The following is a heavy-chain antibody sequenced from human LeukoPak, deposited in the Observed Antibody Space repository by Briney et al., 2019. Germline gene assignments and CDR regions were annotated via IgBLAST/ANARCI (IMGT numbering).Heavy chain of an antibody. V-gene: IGHV3-30-3*01. CDR1: GFTFSSYA. CDR2: ISYDGSNK. CDR3: ARDSGMDV. Sequence: GGSLRLSCAASGFTFSSYAMHWVRQAPGKGLEWVAVISYDGSNKYYADSVKGRFTIYRDNSKNTLYLQMNSLRAEDTAVYYCARDSGMDVWGQGTTVTVSS. J-gene: IGHJ6*02.